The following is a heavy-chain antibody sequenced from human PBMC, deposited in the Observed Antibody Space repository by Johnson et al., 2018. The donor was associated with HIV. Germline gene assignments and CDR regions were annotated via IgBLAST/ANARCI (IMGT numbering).Heavy chain of an antibody. CDR3: ARSDYVWGSYTRKGAFDI. V-gene: IGHV3-9*01. J-gene: IGHJ3*02. CDR1: GFTFDDYA. CDR2: IRWNSGSI. D-gene: IGHD3-16*01. Sequence: EVQLVESGGGLVQPGRSLRLSCAASGFTFDDYAMHWVRQAPGKGLEWVSGIRWNSGSIGYADSVKGRFTISRDNAKNSLYLQMNSLRAEDTALYYCARSDYVWGSYTRKGAFDIWGQGTMVTVSS.